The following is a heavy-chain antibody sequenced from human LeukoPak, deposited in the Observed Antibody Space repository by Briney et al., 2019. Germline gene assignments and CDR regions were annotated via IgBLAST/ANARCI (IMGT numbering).Heavy chain of an antibody. CDR2: IKQDESEK. Sequence: TGGSLRLSCAASGFTFSSYWMSWVRQAPGKGLEWVANIKQDESEKYYVDPVKGRFTISRDNAKNSLYLQMNSLRAEDTAVYYCAREIYNGLPFDAFDIWGQGTMVTVSS. D-gene: IGHD5-12*01. CDR1: GFTFSSYW. CDR3: AREIYNGLPFDAFDI. J-gene: IGHJ3*02. V-gene: IGHV3-7*01.